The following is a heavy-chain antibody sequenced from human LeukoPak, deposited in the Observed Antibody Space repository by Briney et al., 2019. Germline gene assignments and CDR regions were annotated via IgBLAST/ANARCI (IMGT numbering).Heavy chain of an antibody. CDR3: AREITGYSDD. V-gene: IGHV1-2*02. D-gene: IGHD3-9*01. J-gene: IGHJ4*02. CDR1: GYTFTGYY. Sequence: ASVKVSCKASGYTFTGYYMHWVRQAPGQGLDWMGWINANIGDTKYAQKFQGRVTMTTDTSISTAYMELSRLRSDDTAMYYCAREITGYSDDWGQACLVSASS. CDR2: INANIGDT.